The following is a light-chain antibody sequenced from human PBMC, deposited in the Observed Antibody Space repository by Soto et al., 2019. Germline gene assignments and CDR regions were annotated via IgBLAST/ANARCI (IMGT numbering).Light chain of an antibody. J-gene: IGKJ5*01. V-gene: IGKV3-11*01. Sequence: IMVSQSPATLSLSPGERATLSCRASQSVSSYLAWYQQKPGQAPRLLIYDASNRATGIPARFSGSGSGTDFTLTISSLEPEDFAVYYCQQRSNWPFTFGQGTLLEI. CDR3: QQRSNWPFT. CDR1: QSVSSY. CDR2: DAS.